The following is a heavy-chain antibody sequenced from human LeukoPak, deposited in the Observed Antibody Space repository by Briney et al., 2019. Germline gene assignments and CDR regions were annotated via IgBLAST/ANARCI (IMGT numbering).Heavy chain of an antibody. Sequence: GGSLRLSCAAFGFTFSSYWMSWVRQAPGKGPEWVANIKQDGSEKYYVDSVKGRFTTSRDNAKNSLYLQMNSLRAEDTAVYYCARGGMVRGVIAPPFDYWGQGTLVTVSS. CDR3: ARGGMVRGVIAPPFDY. D-gene: IGHD3-10*01. CDR2: IKQDGSEK. V-gene: IGHV3-7*03. J-gene: IGHJ4*02. CDR1: GFTFSSYW.